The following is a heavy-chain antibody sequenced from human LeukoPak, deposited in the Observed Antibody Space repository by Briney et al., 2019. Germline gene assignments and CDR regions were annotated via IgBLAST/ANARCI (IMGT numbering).Heavy chain of an antibody. Sequence: PGGSLRLSCAAPGFTASSSYMSCARQAPGEGLEWVSVIYSGGRSYYADSVKGRFTISRDNSKNTLYLQMNSLRAEDRAVYYCARAPDGYEAFDIWGQGTMVTVTS. V-gene: IGHV3-53*01. CDR2: IYSGGRS. CDR3: ARAPDGYEAFDI. D-gene: IGHD3-22*01. J-gene: IGHJ3*02. CDR1: GFTASSSY.